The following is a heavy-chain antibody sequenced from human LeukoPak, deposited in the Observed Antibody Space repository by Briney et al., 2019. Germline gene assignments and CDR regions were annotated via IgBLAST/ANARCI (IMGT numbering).Heavy chain of an antibody. CDR1: GFTFSSYS. V-gene: IGHV3-21*01. J-gene: IGHJ4*02. CDR3: ASHGRLVGATTAFDY. CDR2: ISSSSSYI. D-gene: IGHD1-26*01. Sequence: GGSLRLSCAASGFTFSSYSMNWVRQAPGKGLEWVSSISSSSSYIYYADSVKGRFTTSRDNAKNSLYLQMNSLRAEDTAVYYCASHGRLVGATTAFDYWGQGTLVTVSS.